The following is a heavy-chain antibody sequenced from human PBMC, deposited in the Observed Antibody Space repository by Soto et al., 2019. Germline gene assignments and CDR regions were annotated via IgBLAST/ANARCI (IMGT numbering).Heavy chain of an antibody. CDR2: ISGGGDST. Sequence: EVQLLESGGGLVQPGGSLRLSCAASGFTFSNYAMSWVRQAPGKGLEWVSTISGGGDSTYYADSVKGRFTISRDNSKNTLYLQVNSPRAEDTAAYYCAKRSLTPAAMKSPFDYWGQGTLVTVSS. V-gene: IGHV3-23*01. CDR1: GFTFSNYA. J-gene: IGHJ4*02. CDR3: AKRSLTPAAMKSPFDY. D-gene: IGHD2-2*01.